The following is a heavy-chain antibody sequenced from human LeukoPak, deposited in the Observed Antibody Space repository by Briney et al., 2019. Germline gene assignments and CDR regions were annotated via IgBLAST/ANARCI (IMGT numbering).Heavy chain of an antibody. CDR3: ARGMYGSGSYFLGDY. CDR1: GFTFSSYG. J-gene: IGHJ4*02. CDR2: IWYDGSNK. Sequence: GGSLRLSCAASGFTFSSYGMHWGRHAPGEGLEWVAVIWYDGSNKYYADSVKGRFTISRDNSKNTLYLQMNSLRAEDTAVYYCARGMYGSGSYFLGDYRGQGTLVTVSS. V-gene: IGHV3-33*01. D-gene: IGHD3-10*01.